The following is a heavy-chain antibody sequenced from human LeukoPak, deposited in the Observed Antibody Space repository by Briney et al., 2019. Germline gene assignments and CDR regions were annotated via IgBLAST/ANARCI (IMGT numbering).Heavy chain of an antibody. D-gene: IGHD4/OR15-4a*01. J-gene: IGHJ4*02. Sequence: GGSLRLSCAASGFTFSNYWMSWVRQAPGKGLEWVSFIYSDNTHYSDSVKGRFTISRDNSKNTLYLQMNSLRAEDTAVYYCARRAGAYSHPYDYWGQGTLVTVSS. V-gene: IGHV3-53*01. CDR1: GFTFSNYW. CDR3: ARRAGAYSHPYDY. CDR2: IYSDNT.